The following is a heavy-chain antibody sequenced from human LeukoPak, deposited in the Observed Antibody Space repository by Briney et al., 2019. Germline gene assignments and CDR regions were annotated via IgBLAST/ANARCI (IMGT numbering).Heavy chain of an antibody. V-gene: IGHV1-3*03. CDR2: INAGNGNT. CDR1: VYTFTSYA. J-gene: IGHJ4*02. D-gene: IGHD5-18*01. Sequence: ASVNVSCNASVYTFTSYAMHWVRQAPGQRLEWMGWINAGNGNTKYSQEFQGRVTITRDTSASTAYMELSSLRSEDMAVYYCARGPPNTAMADYWGQGTLVTVSS. CDR3: ARGPPNTAMADY.